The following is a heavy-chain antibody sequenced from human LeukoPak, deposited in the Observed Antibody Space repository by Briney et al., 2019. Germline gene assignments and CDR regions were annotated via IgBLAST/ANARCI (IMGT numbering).Heavy chain of an antibody. D-gene: IGHD3-22*01. V-gene: IGHV1-69*04. CDR3: ARMPSHYYDSSGYLASDY. CDR1: GGTFSSYA. CDR2: IIPILGIA. J-gene: IGHJ4*02. Sequence: SVKASCKASGGTFSSYAISWVRQAPGLGLEWMGRIIPILGIANYAQKFQGRVTITADKSTCTAYMELSSLRSEDTAVYYCARMPSHYYDSSGYLASDYWGQGTLVTVSS.